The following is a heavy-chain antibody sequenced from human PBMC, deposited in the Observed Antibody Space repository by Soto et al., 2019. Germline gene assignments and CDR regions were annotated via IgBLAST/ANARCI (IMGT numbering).Heavy chain of an antibody. CDR2: IYYSGST. Sequence: SETLSLTCTASGGSISSYYWSWIRQPPGKGLEWIGYIYYSGSTNYNPSLKSRVTISVDTSKNQFSLKLSSVTAADTAVYYCARSPYYSNFDYWGQGTLVTVSS. V-gene: IGHV4-59*01. D-gene: IGHD4-4*01. CDR3: ARSPYYSNFDY. J-gene: IGHJ4*02. CDR1: GGSISSYY.